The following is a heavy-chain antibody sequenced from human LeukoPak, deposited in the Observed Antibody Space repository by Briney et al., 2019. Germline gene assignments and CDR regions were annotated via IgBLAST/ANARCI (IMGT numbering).Heavy chain of an antibody. J-gene: IGHJ4*02. Sequence: PSETLSLTCAVSGGSFSGYYWSWIRQPPGKGLEWIGEINHSGSTNYNPSLKSRVTISVDTSKNQFSLKLSSVTAADTAVYYCARPYYDFWSGYYFYWGQGTLVTVSS. V-gene: IGHV4-34*01. CDR2: INHSGST. CDR3: ARPYYDFWSGYYFY. CDR1: GGSFSGYY. D-gene: IGHD3-3*01.